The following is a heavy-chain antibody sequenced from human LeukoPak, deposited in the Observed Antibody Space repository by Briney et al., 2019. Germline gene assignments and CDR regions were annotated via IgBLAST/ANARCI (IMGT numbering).Heavy chain of an antibody. CDR2: INHSGST. D-gene: IGHD3-3*01. CDR1: GGSFSDYY. J-gene: IGHJ4*02. CDR3: ARLPTNFGGYYESVYFDY. V-gene: IGHV4-34*01. Sequence: SETLSLTCAVYGGSFSDYYWSWIRQPPGKGLEWNGEINHSGSTNYNPSLKSRVTISVDTSKNQFSLKLSSVTAADTAVYYCARLPTNFGGYYESVYFDYWGQGTLVTVSS.